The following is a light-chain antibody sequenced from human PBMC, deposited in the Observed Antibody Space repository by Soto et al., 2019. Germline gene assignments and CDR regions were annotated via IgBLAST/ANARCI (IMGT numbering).Light chain of an antibody. Sequence: EIVMTQSPATLSVSLGERVTLSCRASQSVYSNLAWYKQKPGQAPRLLIHGSFTRATGIPARFSGSGSGTEFTLTISSLQSEDFAVYYCQQFNQWPLTFGGGTKVEIK. CDR3: QQFNQWPLT. J-gene: IGKJ4*01. CDR2: GSF. V-gene: IGKV3-15*01. CDR1: QSVYSN.